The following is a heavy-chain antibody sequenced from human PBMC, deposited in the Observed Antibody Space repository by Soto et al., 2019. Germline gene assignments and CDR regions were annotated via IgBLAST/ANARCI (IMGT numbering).Heavy chain of an antibody. CDR2: ISNSGHSA. Sequence: GGSLRLSCAASGFTFISYAMNWVRHAPGKGLEWISVISNSGHSAYYADSVKGRFTISRDNSKNTLYLQIKSLRAEDTAAYYCAKGGPTFLNWFGPWGQGTLVTVSS. J-gene: IGHJ5*02. V-gene: IGHV3-23*01. D-gene: IGHD5-12*01. CDR1: GFTFISYA. CDR3: AKGGPTFLNWFGP.